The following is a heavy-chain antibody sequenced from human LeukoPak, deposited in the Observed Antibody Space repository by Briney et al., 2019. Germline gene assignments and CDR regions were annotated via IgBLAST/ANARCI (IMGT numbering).Heavy chain of an antibody. CDR1: GGSISSSSYY. Sequence: SETLSLTCTVSGGSISSSSYYWGWIRQPPGKGLEWIGSIYYSGSTYYNPSLKSRVTISVDTSKNQFSLKLSSVTAADTAVYYCASAQSSSWYKIWDYWGQGTLVTVSS. J-gene: IGHJ4*02. D-gene: IGHD6-13*01. V-gene: IGHV4-39*01. CDR3: ASAQSSSWYKIWDY. CDR2: IYYSGST.